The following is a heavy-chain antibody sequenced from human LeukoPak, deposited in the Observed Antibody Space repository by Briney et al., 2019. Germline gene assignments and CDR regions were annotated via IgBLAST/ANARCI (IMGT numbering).Heavy chain of an antibody. CDR1: GGSFSGYY. CDR3: ARQLRRRGGAFDI. J-gene: IGHJ3*02. Sequence: NPSETLSLTCAVYGGSFSGYYWSWIRQPPGKGLEWIGEINHSGSTNYNPSLKSRVTISVDTSKNQLSLKLSSVTAADTAVYYCARQLRRRGGAFDIWGQGTMVTVSS. V-gene: IGHV4-34*01. CDR2: INHSGST. D-gene: IGHD1-7*01.